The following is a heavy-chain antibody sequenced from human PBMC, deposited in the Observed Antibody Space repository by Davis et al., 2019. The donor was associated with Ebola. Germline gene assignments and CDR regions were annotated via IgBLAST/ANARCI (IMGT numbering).Heavy chain of an antibody. D-gene: IGHD3-22*01. CDR2: IKSKTDGGTT. J-gene: IGHJ4*02. V-gene: IGHV3-15*07. CDR1: GFTFSNAW. CDR3: TTEAYYYDSSGYYLRLDY. Sequence: GESLKISCAASGFTFSNAWMNWVRQAPGKGLEWVGRIKSKTDGGTTDYAAPVKGRFTISRDDSKNTLYLQMNSLKTEDTAVYYCTTEAYYYDSSGYYLRLDYWGQGTLVTVSS.